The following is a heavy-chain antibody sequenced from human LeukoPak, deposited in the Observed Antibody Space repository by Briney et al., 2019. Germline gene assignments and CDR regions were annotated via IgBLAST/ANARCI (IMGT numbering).Heavy chain of an antibody. CDR2: ISGSDGST. J-gene: IGHJ4*02. CDR1: GFSFSTYW. CDR3: AKDLAFLHYDSSMG. Sequence: GGSLRLSCAASGFSFSTYWMTWVRQAPGKGLEWVSGISGSDGSTNYADAVKGRFTISRENSKNTLYLQMNSLRAEDTAVYYCAKDLAFLHYDSSMGWGQGTLVTVSS. D-gene: IGHD3-22*01. V-gene: IGHV3-23*01.